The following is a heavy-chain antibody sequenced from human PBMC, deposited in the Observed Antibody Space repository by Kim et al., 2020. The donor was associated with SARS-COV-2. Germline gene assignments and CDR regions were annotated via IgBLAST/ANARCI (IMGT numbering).Heavy chain of an antibody. D-gene: IGHD4-17*01. Sequence: ASVKVSCKASGYTFTSYAMHWVRQAPGQRLEWMGWINAGNGNTKYSQKFQGRVTITRDTSASTAYMELSSLRSEDTAVYYCARPQGGGDYDAFDIWGQGTMVTVSS. CDR1: GYTFTSYA. V-gene: IGHV1-3*01. CDR3: ARPQGGGDYDAFDI. J-gene: IGHJ3*02. CDR2: INAGNGNT.